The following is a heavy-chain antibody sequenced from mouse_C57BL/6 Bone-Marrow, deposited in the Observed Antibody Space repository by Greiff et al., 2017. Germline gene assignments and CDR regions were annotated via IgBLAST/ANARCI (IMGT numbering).Heavy chain of an antibody. D-gene: IGHD1-1*01. CDR2: IDPEDGDT. CDR1: GFNIKDYY. Sequence: VQLKQSGAELVRPGASVKLSCTASGFNIKDYYMHWVKQRPEQGLEWIGRIDPEDGDTEYAPKFQGKATMTADTSSNTAYLQLTSLTSEDTAVYYCTSTTVVATDYWGQGTTLTVSS. CDR3: TSTTVVATDY. J-gene: IGHJ2*01. V-gene: IGHV14-1*01.